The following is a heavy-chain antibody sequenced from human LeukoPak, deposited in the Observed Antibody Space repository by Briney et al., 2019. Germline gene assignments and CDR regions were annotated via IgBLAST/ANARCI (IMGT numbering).Heavy chain of an antibody. CDR1: GFTFSDYA. J-gene: IGHJ5*02. Sequence: GGSLRLSCAASGFTFSDYAMTWVRQAPGKGLEWVSSISGSGDKTYYGDSMKGRLTVSRDNAKNTLYLQMNSLRAEDTAVYYCARDVPHNWFDTWGQGTLVTVSS. CDR2: ISGSGDKT. V-gene: IGHV3-23*01. CDR3: ARDVPHNWFDT.